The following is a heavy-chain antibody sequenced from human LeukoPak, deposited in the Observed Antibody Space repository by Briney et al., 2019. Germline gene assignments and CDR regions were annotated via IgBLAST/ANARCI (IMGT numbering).Heavy chain of an antibody. J-gene: IGHJ4*02. CDR1: GYIFTSYW. CDR2: IYPGDSDT. D-gene: IGHD4-17*01. Sequence: GASLQISCQGSGYIFTSYWIGWVRQLPGKGLEWMGIIYPGDSDTRYSPSFQGQVTISADKSISTAYLQWSSLKASDTAMYYCARSTTVTRFFDYWGQGTLVTVSS. V-gene: IGHV5-51*01. CDR3: ARSTTVTRFFDY.